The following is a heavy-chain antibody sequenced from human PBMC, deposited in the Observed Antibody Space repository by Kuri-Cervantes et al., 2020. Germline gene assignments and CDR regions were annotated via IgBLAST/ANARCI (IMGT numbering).Heavy chain of an antibody. CDR2: INSDGSST. CDR3: ARNYGSNSGAFDY. Sequence: GESLKISCAASGFTFSSYWMHWVRQAPGKGLVWVSRINSDGSSTSYADSVKGRLTISRDNAKNTLYLQMNSLRVEDTAVYYCARNYGSNSGAFDYWGQGTLVTVSS. V-gene: IGHV3-74*01. D-gene: IGHD3-10*01. J-gene: IGHJ4*02. CDR1: GFTFSSYW.